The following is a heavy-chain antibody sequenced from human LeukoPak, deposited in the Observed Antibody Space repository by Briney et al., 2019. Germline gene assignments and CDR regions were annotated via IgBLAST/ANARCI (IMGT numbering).Heavy chain of an antibody. CDR3: AKSRSGTNYAFDI. CDR1: RFTLSRDA. CDR2: ISGSGGST. J-gene: IGHJ3*02. V-gene: IGHV3-23*01. Sequence: GGSLRLSCVASRFTLSRDAMSSVRQAPGKGLEWVSAISGSGGSTDYADSVKGRFTISRDNSKNTLYLQMNSLRAEDTAVYYCAKSRSGTNYAFDIWGQGTMVTVSS. D-gene: IGHD5-12*01.